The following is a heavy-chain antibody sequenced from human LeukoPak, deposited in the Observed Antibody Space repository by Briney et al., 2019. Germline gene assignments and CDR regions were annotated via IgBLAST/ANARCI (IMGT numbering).Heavy chain of an antibody. CDR2: IGWNGDYT. D-gene: IGHD2-21*02. CDR1: GFTFDDYD. V-gene: IGHV3-9*01. Sequence: GGSLRLSCAASGFTFDDYDMHWVRQAPGKGLEWVAPIGWNGDYTGYADSAQGRFSISRDNAKNSLYLQIYSLRPEDTALHYXXXXXXYCXGXXXXPGFDHXGQGTRVTVSP. J-gene: IGHJ4*02. CDR3: XXXXXYCXGXXXXPGFDH.